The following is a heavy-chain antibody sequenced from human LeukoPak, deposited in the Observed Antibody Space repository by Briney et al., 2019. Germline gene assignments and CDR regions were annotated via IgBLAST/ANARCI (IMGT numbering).Heavy chain of an antibody. V-gene: IGHV3-33*08. Sequence: GGSLRLSCAASGFTSTDYAMSWVRQAPEKGLEWVAVIWYDGSKKYYADSVKGRFTISRDNAKKALYLQMNSLRVEDTAVYFCARDTATGLDVWGQGTTVTVSS. CDR1: GFTSTDYA. J-gene: IGHJ6*02. CDR2: IWYDGSKK. CDR3: ARDTATGLDV. D-gene: IGHD2-21*02.